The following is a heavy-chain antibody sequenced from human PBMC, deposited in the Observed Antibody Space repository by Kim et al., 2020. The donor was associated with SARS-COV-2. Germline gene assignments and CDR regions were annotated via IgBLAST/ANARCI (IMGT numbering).Heavy chain of an antibody. CDR2: INHSGST. Sequence: SETLSLTCAVYGGSFSGYYCSWIRQPPGKGLEWIGEINHSGSTNYNPSLKSRVTISVDTSKNQFSLKLSSVTAADTAVYYCARGRYGEITIFGVVPGHYYMDVWGKGTTVTVSS. D-gene: IGHD3-3*01. V-gene: IGHV4-34*01. CDR3: ARGRYGEITIFGVVPGHYYMDV. CDR1: GGSFSGYY. J-gene: IGHJ6*03.